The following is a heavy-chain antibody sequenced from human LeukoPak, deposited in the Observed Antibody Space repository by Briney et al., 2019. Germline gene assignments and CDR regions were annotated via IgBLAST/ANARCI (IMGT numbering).Heavy chain of an antibody. D-gene: IGHD6-13*01. CDR2: IYSGGST. J-gene: IGHJ4*02. Sequence: SGGSLRLSCAASGFTVSSNYMSWVHQAPGKGLEWVSVIYSGGSTYYADSVKGRFTISRDNSKNTLYLQMNSLRAEDTAVYYCARGRVGSSWYQSQFDYWGQGTLVTVSS. CDR1: GFTVSSNY. CDR3: ARGRVGSSWYQSQFDY. V-gene: IGHV3-53*01.